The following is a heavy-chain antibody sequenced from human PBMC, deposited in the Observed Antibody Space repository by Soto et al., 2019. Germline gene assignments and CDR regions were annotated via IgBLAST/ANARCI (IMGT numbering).Heavy chain of an antibody. V-gene: IGHV3-23*01. D-gene: IGHD6-19*01. CDR1: GFTFSSYA. Sequence: PGGSLRLSWAASGFTFSSYAMSWVRQAPGKGLEWVSAISGSGGSTYYADSVKGRFTISRDNSKNTLYLQMNSLRAEDTAVYYCAKTLSFGIAVAGTTNYWGQGTLVTVSS. CDR3: AKTLSFGIAVAGTTNY. CDR2: ISGSGGST. J-gene: IGHJ4*02.